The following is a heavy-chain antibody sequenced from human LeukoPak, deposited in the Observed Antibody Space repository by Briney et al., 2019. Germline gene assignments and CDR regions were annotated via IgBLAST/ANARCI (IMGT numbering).Heavy chain of an antibody. CDR2: IKSKTDGGTT. Sequence: PGGSLRLSCAASGFTFSNAWMSRVRQAPGKGLEWVGRIKSKTDGGTTDYAAPVKGRFTISRDDSKNTLYLQMNSLKTEDTAVYYCTTSDYSGYYSGIDYWGQGTLVTVSS. D-gene: IGHD3-22*01. V-gene: IGHV3-15*01. CDR3: TTSDYSGYYSGIDY. CDR1: GFTFSNAW. J-gene: IGHJ4*02.